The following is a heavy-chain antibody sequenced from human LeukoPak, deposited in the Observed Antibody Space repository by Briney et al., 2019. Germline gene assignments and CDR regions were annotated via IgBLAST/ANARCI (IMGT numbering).Heavy chain of an antibody. CDR1: VFTFSSYW. CDR2: IIPDGSEK. V-gene: IGHV3-7*01. CDR3: ARVEALYNSGSVWAY. D-gene: IGHD3-10*01. J-gene: IGHJ4*02. Sequence: GGSLRLSCAASVFTFSSYWMTWVRQAPGKGLEWVANIIPDGSEKYYVDSVKGRFTISRDNAKNSLYLQVNSLRAEDTAVYYCARVEALYNSGSVWAYWGQGTLVTVSS.